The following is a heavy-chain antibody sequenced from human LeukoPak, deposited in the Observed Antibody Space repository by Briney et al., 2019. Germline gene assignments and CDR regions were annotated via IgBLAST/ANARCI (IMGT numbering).Heavy chain of an antibody. J-gene: IGHJ4*02. V-gene: IGHV3-21*01. CDR3: ARDLDTAMVLYYFDY. CDR2: ISSSSSYI. CDR1: GFTFSSYG. D-gene: IGHD5-18*01. Sequence: PGGSLRLSCAASGFTFSSYGMHWVRQAPGKGLEWVSSISSSSSYIYYADSVKGRFTISRDNAKNSLYLQMNSLRAEDTAVYYCARDLDTAMVLYYFDYWGQGTLVTVSS.